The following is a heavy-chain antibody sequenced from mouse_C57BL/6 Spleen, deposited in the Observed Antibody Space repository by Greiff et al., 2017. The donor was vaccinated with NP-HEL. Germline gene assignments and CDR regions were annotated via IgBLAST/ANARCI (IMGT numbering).Heavy chain of an antibody. CDR3: APDSSGYGLAY. V-gene: IGHV1-22*01. CDR1: GYTFTDYH. CDR2: INPNNGGT. Sequence: EVQLQQSGPELVKPGASVKMSCKASGYTFTDYHMHWVKQSHGKSLEWIGYINPNNGGTSYNQKFKGKATLTVNKSSSTAYMEFRSLTSEDSAVYYGAPDSSGYGLAYWGQGTLVTVSA. J-gene: IGHJ3*01. D-gene: IGHD3-2*02.